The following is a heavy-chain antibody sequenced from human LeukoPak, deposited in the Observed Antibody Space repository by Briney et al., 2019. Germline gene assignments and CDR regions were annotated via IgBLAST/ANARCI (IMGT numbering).Heavy chain of an antibody. V-gene: IGHV6-1*01. D-gene: IGHD1-26*01. Sequence: SQTLSLTCAMSGDSVSSNSAAWNWIRQSPSRGLELLGRTYYRSQWNNDYAVSVRSRITINPDTSKNQFSLQLNSVTREDTAVYYCASTHFSGSYGYYMDVWGKGTTVTVPS. CDR1: GDSVSSNSAA. CDR3: ASTHFSGSYGYYMDV. CDR2: TYYRSQWNN. J-gene: IGHJ6*03.